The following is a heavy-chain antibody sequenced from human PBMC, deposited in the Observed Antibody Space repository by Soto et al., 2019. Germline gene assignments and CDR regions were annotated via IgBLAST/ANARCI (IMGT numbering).Heavy chain of an antibody. Sequence: SETLSLTCTVSGYSISSGYYWGWIRQPPGKGLEWIGSIYHSGSTYYNPSLKSRVTISVDTSKNQFSLKLSSVTAADTAVYYCARVGTIFGVVLNNWFDPWGQGTLVTVSS. J-gene: IGHJ5*02. V-gene: IGHV4-38-2*02. CDR1: GYSISSGYY. D-gene: IGHD3-3*01. CDR3: ARVGTIFGVVLNNWFDP. CDR2: IYHSGST.